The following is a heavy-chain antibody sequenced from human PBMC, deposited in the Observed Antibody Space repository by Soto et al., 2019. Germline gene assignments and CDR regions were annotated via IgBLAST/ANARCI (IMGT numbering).Heavy chain of an antibody. Sequence: LRLSCAASGFTFDDCAIHWVRQAPGKGLEWVSGISWNSGSIGYADSVKGRFTISRDNAKNSLYLQMNSLRAEDTALYYCAKGPTVKDAFDIWGQGTMVTVSS. J-gene: IGHJ3*02. CDR1: GFTFDDCA. V-gene: IGHV3-9*01. CDR3: AKGPTVKDAFDI. CDR2: ISWNSGSI. D-gene: IGHD4-17*01.